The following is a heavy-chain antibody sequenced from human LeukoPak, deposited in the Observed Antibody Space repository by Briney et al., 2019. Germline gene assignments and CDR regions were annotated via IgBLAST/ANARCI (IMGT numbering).Heavy chain of an antibody. CDR2: INHSGST. CDR1: GGSFSGYD. CDR3: ARSWRIAARPKSLDY. J-gene: IGHJ4*02. Sequence: SETLSLTCAVYGGSFSGYDWSWIRQPPGKGLEWIGEINHSGSTNYNPSLKSRVAISVDTSKNQFSLKLSSVTAADTAVYYCARSWRIAARPKSLDYWGQGTLVTVSS. V-gene: IGHV4-34*01. D-gene: IGHD6-6*01.